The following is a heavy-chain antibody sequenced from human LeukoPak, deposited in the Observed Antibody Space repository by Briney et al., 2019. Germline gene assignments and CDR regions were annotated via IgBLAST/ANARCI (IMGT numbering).Heavy chain of an antibody. J-gene: IGHJ4*02. CDR3: ARHGGEGVNQEFDY. Sequence: PGESLKISCKGSAYSFTSYWITWVRRMPGKGLEWMGRIDPSDSYTNYSPSFQGHVTISADKSISTAFLQWSSLKASDTAIYHCARHGGEGVNQEFDYWGQGALVTVSS. CDR2: IDPSDSYT. V-gene: IGHV5-10-1*01. D-gene: IGHD1-14*01. CDR1: AYSFTSYW.